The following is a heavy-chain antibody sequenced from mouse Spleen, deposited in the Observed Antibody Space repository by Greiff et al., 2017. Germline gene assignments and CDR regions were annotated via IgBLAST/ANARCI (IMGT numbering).Heavy chain of an antibody. CDR1: GFTFSNYW. Sequence: DVKLVESGGGLVQPGGSMKLSCVASGFTFSNYWMNWVRQSPEKGLEWVAEIRLKSNNYATHYAESVKGRFTISRDDSKSSVYLQMNNLRAEDTGIYYCTRGGTSGGWYFDVWGAGTTVTVSS. D-gene: IGHD4-1*01. CDR3: TRGGTSGGWYFDV. J-gene: IGHJ1*01. V-gene: IGHV6-6*02. CDR2: IRLKSNNYAT.